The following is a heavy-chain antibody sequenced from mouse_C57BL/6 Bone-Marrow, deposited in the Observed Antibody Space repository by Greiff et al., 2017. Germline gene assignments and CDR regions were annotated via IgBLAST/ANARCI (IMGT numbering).Heavy chain of an antibody. J-gene: IGHJ1*03. V-gene: IGHV1-55*01. D-gene: IGHD2-5*01. CDR2: IYPGSGST. Sequence: VQLQQPGAELVKPGASVTMSCKASGYTFTSYWITWVKQRPGQGLEWIGDIYPGSGSTNYTEKFKSKATLTVDTSSSTAYMQLSSLPCADSAVYYGAKHYYSNSWYYDVWGTGTTVSVSS. CDR1: GYTFTSYW. CDR3: AKHYYSNSWYYDV.